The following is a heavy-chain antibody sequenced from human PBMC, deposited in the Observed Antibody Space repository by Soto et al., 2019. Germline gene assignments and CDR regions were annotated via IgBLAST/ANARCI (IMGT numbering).Heavy chain of an antibody. Sequence: ASVKVSCKASGYTFTGYYMHWVRQAPGQGLEWMGIINPSGGSTTYAQKFQDRVTMTRDTSTSTVYMELSSLRSEDTAVYYCAREFSGYNYWGQGTLVTVSS. CDR1: GYTFTGYY. J-gene: IGHJ4*02. V-gene: IGHV1-46*03. D-gene: IGHD3-22*01. CDR3: AREFSGYNY. CDR2: INPSGGST.